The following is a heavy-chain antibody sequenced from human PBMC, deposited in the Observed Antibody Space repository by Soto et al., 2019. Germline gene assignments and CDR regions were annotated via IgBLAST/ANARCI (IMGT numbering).Heavy chain of an antibody. Sequence: QLQLQESGSGLVKPSQTLSLTCAVSGGSISSGGYSWSWIRQPPGKGLEWIGYIYHSGSTYYNPSLKSGVTTSGDRAKNQFPLKLSSVTAADTAVYYCAAGGGLPRYYWGQGTLVTVSS. CDR3: AAGGGLPRYY. V-gene: IGHV4-30-2*01. CDR2: IYHSGST. CDR1: GGSISSGGYS. J-gene: IGHJ4*02. D-gene: IGHD5-12*01.